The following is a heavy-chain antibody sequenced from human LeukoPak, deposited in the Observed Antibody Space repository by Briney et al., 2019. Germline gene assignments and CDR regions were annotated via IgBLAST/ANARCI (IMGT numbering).Heavy chain of an antibody. CDR3: ARDSGGSPFDI. J-gene: IGHJ3*02. CDR1: GFFLSSSG. D-gene: IGHD3-10*01. Sequence: GGSLRLSCAASGFFLSSSGMHWVRQAPGKGLDWVAVIWADGTTKDYVDSVKGRFTISRDIPKNTLYLEMNSLRAEDTAVYYCARDSGGSPFDIWGQGTMVTVSS. CDR2: IWADGTTK. V-gene: IGHV3-33*01.